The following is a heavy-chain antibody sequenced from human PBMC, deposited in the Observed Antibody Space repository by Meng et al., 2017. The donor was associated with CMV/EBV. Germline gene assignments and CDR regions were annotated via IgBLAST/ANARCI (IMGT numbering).Heavy chain of an antibody. CDR2: IYSGGST. CDR3: AREVGYSYGDNWFDP. J-gene: IGHJ5*02. D-gene: IGHD5-18*01. Sequence: GESLKISCSASGFTVSSNYMSWVRQAPGKGLEWVSVIYSGGSTYYADSVKGRFTISRDHSKNTLYLQMNSLRAEDTAVYYCAREVGYSYGDNWFDPWGQGTLVTVSS. V-gene: IGHV3-53*01. CDR1: GFTVSSNY.